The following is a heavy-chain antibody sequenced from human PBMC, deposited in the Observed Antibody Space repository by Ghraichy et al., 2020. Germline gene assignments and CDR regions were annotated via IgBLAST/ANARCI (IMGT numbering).Heavy chain of an antibody. CDR1: EFTFDGYP. J-gene: IGHJ3*01. CDR2: LGADGRNT. D-gene: IGHD3-10*01. CDR3: AKEGGRLGEGAFDV. Sequence: GGSLRLSCAVSEFTFDGYPMTWVRQAPGKGLEWVSTLGADGRNTFYVDSVKGRFTISRDKSKRTMYLQMNSLRADDTAVYYCAKEGGRLGEGAFDVWGQGTKVTVSS. V-gene: IGHV3-23*01.